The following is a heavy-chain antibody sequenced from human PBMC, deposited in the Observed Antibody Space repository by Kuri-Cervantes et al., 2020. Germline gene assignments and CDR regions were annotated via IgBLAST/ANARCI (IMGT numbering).Heavy chain of an antibody. D-gene: IGHD3-10*01. CDR1: GFTFSSYG. CDR3: ARERWFGTVPLGFDP. V-gene: IGHV3-33*08. CDR2: IWYDGSNK. Sequence: GESLKISCAAPGFTFSSYGMHWVRQAPGKGLEWVAVIWYDGSNKYYADSVKGRFTISRDNAKNSLYLQMNSLKVEDTAVYYCARERWFGTVPLGFDPWGQGTLVTVSS. J-gene: IGHJ5*02.